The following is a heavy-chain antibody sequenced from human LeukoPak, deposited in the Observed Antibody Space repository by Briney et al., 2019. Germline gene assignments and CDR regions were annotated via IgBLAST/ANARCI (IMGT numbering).Heavy chain of an antibody. J-gene: IGHJ4*02. Sequence: SETLSLTCTVSGGSISSYYWSWIRQPPGKGLEWIGYIYYSGSTNYNPSLKSRVTTSVDTSRNQFSLKLSSVTAADTAVYYCARAGDYGDYVDYFDYWGQGTLVTVSS. CDR3: ARAGDYGDYVDYFDY. CDR2: IYYSGST. D-gene: IGHD4-17*01. V-gene: IGHV4-59*01. CDR1: GGSISSYY.